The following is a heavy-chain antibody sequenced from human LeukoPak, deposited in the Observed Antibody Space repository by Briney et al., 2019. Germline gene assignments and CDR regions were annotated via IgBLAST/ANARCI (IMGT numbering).Heavy chain of an antibody. CDR2: INPNSGGT. CDR3: AREKKDVYSYYGMDV. Sequence: GASVTVSCKASGYTFTGYYMHWVRQAPGQGLEWMGWINPNSGGTNYAQKFQGRVTMTRDTSISTAYMELSRLRSDDTAVYYCAREKKDVYSYYGMDVWGQGTTVTVSS. V-gene: IGHV1-2*02. CDR1: GYTFTGYY. J-gene: IGHJ6*02. D-gene: IGHD2-15*01.